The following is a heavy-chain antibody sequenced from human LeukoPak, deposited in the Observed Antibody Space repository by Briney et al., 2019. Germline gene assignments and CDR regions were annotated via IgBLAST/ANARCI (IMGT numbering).Heavy chain of an antibody. CDR3: AREVVVPAAILATRPFDY. CDR2: IYTSGST. J-gene: IGHJ4*02. Sequence: PSETLSLTCTVSGGSICSYYWSWIRQPAGKGLEWIGRIYTSGSTNYNPSLKSRVTMSVDTSKNQFSLKLSSVTAADTAVYYCAREVVVPAAILATRPFDYWGQGTLVTVSS. D-gene: IGHD2-2*02. CDR1: GGSICSYY. V-gene: IGHV4-4*07.